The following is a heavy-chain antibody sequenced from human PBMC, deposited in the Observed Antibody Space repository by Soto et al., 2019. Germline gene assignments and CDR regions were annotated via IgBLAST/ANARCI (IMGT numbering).Heavy chain of an antibody. CDR2: ISYDGSNK. J-gene: IGHJ6*02. D-gene: IGHD5-18*01. Sequence: GGSLRLSCAASGFTFGSFGMHWVRQGPGKGLEWVAVISYDGSNKYYVDSVKGRFTISRDNSKNTLFLQMNSLRVEDTAVYYCTKDRRINYGYGSDSYYGMDVWGQGTTVTVSS. CDR1: GFTFGSFG. V-gene: IGHV3-30*18. CDR3: TKDRRINYGYGSDSYYGMDV.